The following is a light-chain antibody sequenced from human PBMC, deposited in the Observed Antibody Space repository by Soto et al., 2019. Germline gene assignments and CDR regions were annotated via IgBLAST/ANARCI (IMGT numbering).Light chain of an antibody. J-gene: IGKJ2*01. V-gene: IGKV1-8*01. Sequence: IRMTQSPSSFSASRGDRVTITCRASQGVSTYLAWYQQKPGRAPKLLIYDASNLQSRVPSRFSGSGSGTDFTLTISCLQSEDFASYFCQQYHTYPYTFGQGTKLEI. CDR2: DAS. CDR3: QQYHTYPYT. CDR1: QGVSTY.